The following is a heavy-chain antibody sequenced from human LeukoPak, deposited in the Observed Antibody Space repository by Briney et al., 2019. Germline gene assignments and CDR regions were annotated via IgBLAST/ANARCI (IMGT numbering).Heavy chain of an antibody. D-gene: IGHD6-13*01. CDR3: ARRATSSWYYDY. V-gene: IGHV4-4*07. CDR2: IYITGST. Sequence: WIGRIYITGSTSYNPSLKRRVTMSLDTSKNQFSLLLYSVTAADTAVYYCARRATSSWYYDYWGQGALVTVSS. J-gene: IGHJ4*02.